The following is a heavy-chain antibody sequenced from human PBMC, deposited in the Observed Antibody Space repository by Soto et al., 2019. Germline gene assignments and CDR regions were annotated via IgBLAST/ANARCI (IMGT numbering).Heavy chain of an antibody. D-gene: IGHD5-12*01. CDR2: IRSKANSYAT. V-gene: IGHV3-73*01. CDR3: TRPLWGGYDFGYDY. Sequence: GGSLRLSCAASGFTFSGSAMHWVRQASGKGLEWVGRIRSKANSYATAYAASVKGRFTISRDDSKNTAYLQMNSLKTEDTAVYYCTRPLWGGYDFGYDYWGQGTLVTVSS. J-gene: IGHJ4*02. CDR1: GFTFSGSA.